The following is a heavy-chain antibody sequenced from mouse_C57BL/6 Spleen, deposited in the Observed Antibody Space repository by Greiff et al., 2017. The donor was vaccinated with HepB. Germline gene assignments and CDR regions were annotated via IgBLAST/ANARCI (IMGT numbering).Heavy chain of an antibody. D-gene: IGHD1-1*01. Sequence: EVKLVESGGGLVKPGGSLKLSCAASGFTFSDYGMHWVRQAPEKGLEWVAYISSGSSTIYYADTVKGRFTISRDNAKNTLFLQMTSLRSEDTAMYYCARRYVSSPFDYWGQGTTLTVSS. V-gene: IGHV5-17*01. CDR3: ARRYVSSPFDY. CDR1: GFTFSDYG. CDR2: ISSGSSTI. J-gene: IGHJ2*01.